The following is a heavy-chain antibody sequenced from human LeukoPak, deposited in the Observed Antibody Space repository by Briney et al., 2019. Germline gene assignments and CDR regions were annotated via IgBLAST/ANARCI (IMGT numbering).Heavy chain of an antibody. CDR1: GFTFSSYA. D-gene: IGHD3-22*01. CDR2: ISYDGSNK. CDR3: ARDHYDSSGSLDY. Sequence: GGSLRLSCAASGFTFSSYAMHWVRQAPGKGLEWVAVISYDGSNKDYADSVKGRFTISRDNSKNTLYLQMNSLRAEDTAVYYCARDHYDSSGSLDYWGQGTLVTVSS. J-gene: IGHJ4*02. V-gene: IGHV3-30-3*01.